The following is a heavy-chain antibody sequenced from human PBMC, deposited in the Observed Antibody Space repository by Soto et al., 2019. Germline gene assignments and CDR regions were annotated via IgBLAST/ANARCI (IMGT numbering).Heavy chain of an antibody. D-gene: IGHD6-19*01. Sequence: QVQLVQSGAEVKKPGASVKVSCKASGYTFTSYDINWVRQATGQGLEWMGWMNPNSGNTGYAQKFQGRVTMTRNTSISTAYMELSSLRSEDTTVYYCARSVEWLASFDYWGQGTLVTVSS. CDR3: ARSVEWLASFDY. V-gene: IGHV1-8*01. J-gene: IGHJ4*02. CDR2: MNPNSGNT. CDR1: GYTFTSYD.